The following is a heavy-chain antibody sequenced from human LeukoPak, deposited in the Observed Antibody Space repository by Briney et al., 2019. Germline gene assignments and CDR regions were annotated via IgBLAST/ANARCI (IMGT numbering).Heavy chain of an antibody. CDR1: GYTFTSYY. J-gene: IGHJ1*01. CDR2: INPSGGST. CDR3: ARADNYYDSSGYSILYFQH. Sequence: ASVKVSCKASGYTFTSYYMHWVRQAPGQGLEWMGIINPSGGSTSYAQKLQGRVTMTRDTSTSTVYMELSSLRSEDTAVYYCARADNYYDSSGYSILYFQHWGQGTLVTVSS. D-gene: IGHD3-22*01. V-gene: IGHV1-46*01.